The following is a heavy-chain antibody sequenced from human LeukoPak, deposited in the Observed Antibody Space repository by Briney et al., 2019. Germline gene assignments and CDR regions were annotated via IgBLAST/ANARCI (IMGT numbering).Heavy chain of an antibody. CDR2: INTNTENP. Sequence: GASVKVSCKASGYTFSGYGMNWVRQAPGQGLEWMGWINTNTENPTYAQGFTGRFVFSLDTSVSTAYLQISSLKAEDTAVYYCAITPTVAGKGYWGQGTLVTVSS. CDR3: AITPTVAGKGY. D-gene: IGHD6-19*01. V-gene: IGHV7-4-1*02. J-gene: IGHJ4*02. CDR1: GYTFSGYG.